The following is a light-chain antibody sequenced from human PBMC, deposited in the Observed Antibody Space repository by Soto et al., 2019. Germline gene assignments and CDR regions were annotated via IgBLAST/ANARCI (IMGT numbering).Light chain of an antibody. V-gene: IGKV3-20*01. CDR2: GAS. CDR3: QQYGSSPPRT. Sequence: EIVMTQSPATLSVVPGERATLSCRASQSVSNDFLAWYQQKPGQAPRLLIYGASTRATDVPDRFSGSGSGADFTLSISRLEPEDFAVYYCQQYGSSPPRTFGQGTKVDIK. CDR1: QSVSNDF. J-gene: IGKJ1*01.